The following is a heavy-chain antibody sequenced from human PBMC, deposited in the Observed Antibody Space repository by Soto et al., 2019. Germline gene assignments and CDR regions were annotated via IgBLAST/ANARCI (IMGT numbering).Heavy chain of an antibody. CDR3: ARDGDTAMVFDY. V-gene: IGHV4-31*03. J-gene: IGHJ4*02. Sequence: QVQLQESGPGLVKPSQTLSLTCTVSGGSISSGGYYWSWIRQHPGKGLEWIGYIYYSGSTYYHPSLKSRVSISVDTSKNQFSLKLSSVTAADTAVYYCARDGDTAMVFDYWGQGTLVTVSS. CDR1: GGSISSGGYY. CDR2: IYYSGST. D-gene: IGHD5-18*01.